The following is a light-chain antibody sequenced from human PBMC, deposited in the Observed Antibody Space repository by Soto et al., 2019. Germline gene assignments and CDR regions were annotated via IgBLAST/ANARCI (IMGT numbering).Light chain of an antibody. Sequence: EIVLTQSPGTLSLSPGERATLSCRASQTVRNNYLAWYQQKPGQAPRLLIYGASNRATGIPARFSGSGSGTDFTLTISSLEPEDFAVYYCQQHSHWPPWTSGQGTKVDIK. CDR1: QTVRNNY. CDR2: GAS. V-gene: IGKV3-11*01. CDR3: QQHSHWPPWT. J-gene: IGKJ1*01.